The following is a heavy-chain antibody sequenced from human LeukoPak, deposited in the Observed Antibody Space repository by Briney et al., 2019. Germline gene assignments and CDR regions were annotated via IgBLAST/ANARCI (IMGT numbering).Heavy chain of an antibody. D-gene: IGHD1-26*01. V-gene: IGHV4-4*08. Sequence: SETLSLTCTVSGGSISSCYCCWSWHRPGPGLGRMGYFYTSGSGNYNPSPTSRVSVSVDRSKTQFSLTLSSVTDADTAGYYCARRGAARAFDYWGQGTPVTASS. CDR3: ARRGAARAFDY. J-gene: IGHJ4*02. CDR1: GGSISSCY. CDR2: FYTSGSG.